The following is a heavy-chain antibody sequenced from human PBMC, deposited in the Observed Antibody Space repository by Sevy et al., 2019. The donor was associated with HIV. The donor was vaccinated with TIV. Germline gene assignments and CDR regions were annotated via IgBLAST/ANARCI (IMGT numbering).Heavy chain of an antibody. CDR3: AKFRRTYSFGRDVDM. Sequence: GGSLRLSCRGSGFTFSNYAMSWVRQAPGKGLKWLSGISGSGATTYDADSAKGRFTISRDNSKNTVFLQMNSLRAEDAAVYYCAKFRRTYSFGRDVDMWGQGTLVTVSS. D-gene: IGHD3-10*01. CDR1: GFTFSNYA. J-gene: IGHJ3*02. V-gene: IGHV3-23*01. CDR2: ISGSGATT.